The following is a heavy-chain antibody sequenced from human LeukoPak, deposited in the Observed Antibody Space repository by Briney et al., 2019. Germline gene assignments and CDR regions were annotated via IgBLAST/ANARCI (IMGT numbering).Heavy chain of an antibody. J-gene: IGHJ4*02. Sequence: SETLSLTCTVSGGSISSNNYYWGCIRRPPGKGLEWIGAIHYSGRIYYNPSLKSRITISVDTSKNQFSLKLNSVTAADTAVYYCARLQLWFSGVDYWGQGTLITVSS. CDR3: ARLQLWFSGVDY. CDR1: GGSISSNNYY. D-gene: IGHD5-18*01. V-gene: IGHV4-39*01. CDR2: IHYSGRI.